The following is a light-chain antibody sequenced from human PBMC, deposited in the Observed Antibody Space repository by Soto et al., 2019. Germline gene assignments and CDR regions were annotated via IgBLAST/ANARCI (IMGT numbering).Light chain of an antibody. J-gene: IGLJ3*02. CDR2: NDN. Sequence: QSVLTQPPSASGTPGQRVTVSCSGSSSNIGRNYVSWYQQLPGTAPKLLIYNDNQRPSGLPDRFSGSKSGTSASLAVSGLRSEDEAEYYCASWDDSLSGWVFGGGTQLTVL. CDR1: SSNIGRNY. CDR3: ASWDDSLSGWV. V-gene: IGLV1-47*02.